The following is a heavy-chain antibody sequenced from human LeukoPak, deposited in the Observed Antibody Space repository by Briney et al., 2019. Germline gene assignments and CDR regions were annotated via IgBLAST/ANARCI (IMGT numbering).Heavy chain of an antibody. CDR3: ARGELGDCSGGSCYFDY. V-gene: IGHV3-21*01. CDR1: GFTFSSYG. D-gene: IGHD2-15*01. J-gene: IGHJ4*02. Sequence: GGSLRLSCAASGFTFSSYGMHWVRQAPGKGLEWVSSIGRSSDYIHYADSLKGRFTISRDIAKNSLYLQMNSLKAEDTAVYYCARGELGDCSGGSCYFDYWGQGTLVTVSS. CDR2: IGRSSDYI.